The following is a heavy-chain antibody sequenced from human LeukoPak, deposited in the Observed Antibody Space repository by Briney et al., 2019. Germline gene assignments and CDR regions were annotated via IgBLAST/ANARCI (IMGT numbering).Heavy chain of an antibody. CDR3: ARVNGSYFDY. CDR2: IYYSGST. J-gene: IGHJ4*02. CDR1: GGSVSSGSYY. V-gene: IGHV4-61*01. Sequence: SETLSLTCTVSGGSVSSGSYYWGWIRQPPGKGLEWIGYIYYSGSTNYNPSLKSRVTISVDTSKNQFSLKLSSVTAADTAVYYCARVNGSYFDYWGQGTLVTVSS. D-gene: IGHD1-26*01.